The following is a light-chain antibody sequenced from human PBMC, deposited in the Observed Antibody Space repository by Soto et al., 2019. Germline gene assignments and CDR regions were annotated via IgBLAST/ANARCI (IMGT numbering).Light chain of an antibody. Sequence: TGTSSDVGGYNYVSWYQQHPGKAPKLMIYDVSKRPSGVPDRFSGSKSGNTASLTISGLQAEDEADYYCCSYAGSYSLYVFGTGTKVTVL. J-gene: IGLJ1*01. CDR1: SSDVGGYNY. V-gene: IGLV2-11*01. CDR2: DVS. CDR3: CSYAGSYSLYV.